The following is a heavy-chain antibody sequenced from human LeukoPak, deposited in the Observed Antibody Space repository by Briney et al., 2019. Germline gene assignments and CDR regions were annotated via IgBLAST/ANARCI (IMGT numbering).Heavy chain of an antibody. Sequence: GGSLRLSCAASGFTFSSYGMHWVRQAPGKGLEWVAVISYDGSNKYYADSVKGRFTISRDNSMNTLYLQMSSLRAEDTAVYYCARDPVDYGDFPYYFDYWGQGTLVTVSS. CDR3: ARDPVDYGDFPYYFDY. CDR2: ISYDGSNK. D-gene: IGHD4-17*01. V-gene: IGHV3-30*03. CDR1: GFTFSSYG. J-gene: IGHJ4*02.